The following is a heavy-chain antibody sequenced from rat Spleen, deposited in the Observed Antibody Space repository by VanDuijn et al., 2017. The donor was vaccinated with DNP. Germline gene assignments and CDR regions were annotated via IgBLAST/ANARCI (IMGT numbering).Heavy chain of an antibody. Sequence: EVQLVESGGGLVQPGRSLKLSCAASGFTLNNYWMTWIRQAPGKGLEWVASISNTGGTTYYPASVKGRFTISRDNAKSTLYLQMNSLRSEDTATYYCTRDPEGTSFDYWGQGVMVTVSS. CDR3: TRDPEGTSFDY. J-gene: IGHJ2*01. D-gene: IGHD1-11*01. CDR2: ISNTGGTT. CDR1: GFTLNNYW. V-gene: IGHV5-31*01.